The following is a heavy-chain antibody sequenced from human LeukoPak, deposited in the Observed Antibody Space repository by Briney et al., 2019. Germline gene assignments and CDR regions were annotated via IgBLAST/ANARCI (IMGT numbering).Heavy chain of an antibody. CDR2: ISYTGSA. CDR3: ARDKQPGDY. CDR1: RGSISGYY. Sequence: SETLSLTCTVSRGSISGYYWNWIRQPPGKGLEWIGYISYTGSADYNPSLKSRVTISVDTSKNQFSLKLTSLTAADTAVYYCARDKQPGDYWGQGTLVTVSS. J-gene: IGHJ4*02. D-gene: IGHD5-18*01. V-gene: IGHV4-59*01.